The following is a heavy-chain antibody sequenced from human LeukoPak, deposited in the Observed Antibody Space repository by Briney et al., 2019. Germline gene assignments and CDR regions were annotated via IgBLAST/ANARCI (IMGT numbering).Heavy chain of an antibody. CDR3: ARDRDWNSGFDY. CDR2: ISTSSSYI. Sequence: GGSLRLSCAASGFTLSTYNMKWVRQAPRKGLEWVSSISTSSSYIYYADSVKGRFAISRDNARNSLYLQMNSLRAEDTAVYYCARDRDWNSGFDYWGQGTLVTVSS. CDR1: GFTLSTYN. V-gene: IGHV3-21*01. J-gene: IGHJ4*02. D-gene: IGHD1-7*01.